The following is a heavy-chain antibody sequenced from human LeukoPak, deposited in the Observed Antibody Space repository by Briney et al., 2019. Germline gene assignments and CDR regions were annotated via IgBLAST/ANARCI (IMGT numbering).Heavy chain of an antibody. V-gene: IGHV1-69*04. CDR1: GGTFSSYA. D-gene: IGHD3-10*01. J-gene: IGHJ3*02. Sequence: SVKVSCKASGGTFSSYAISWVRQAPGQGLEWMGRIIPILGIANYAQKFQGRVTITADKSTSTAYMELSSLRSEDTAVYYCARRRMVREVRRVSDAFDIWGQGTMVTVSS. CDR3: ARRRMVREVRRVSDAFDI. CDR2: IIPILGIA.